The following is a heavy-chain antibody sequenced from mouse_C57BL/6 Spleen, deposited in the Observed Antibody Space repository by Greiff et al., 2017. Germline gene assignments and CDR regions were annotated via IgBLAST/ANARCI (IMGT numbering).Heavy chain of an antibody. CDR1: GYTFTSYW. V-gene: IGHV1-69*01. CDR2: IDPSDSYT. D-gene: IGHD1-1*01. Sequence: QVQLQQPGAELVMPGASVKLSCKASGYTFTSYWMHWVKQRPGQGLEWIGEIDPSDSYTNYNQKFKGKSTLTVDKSSSTAYMQLSSLTSEDSAVYYCARSVATVVARHFDYWGQGTTLTVSS. J-gene: IGHJ2*01. CDR3: ARSVATVVARHFDY.